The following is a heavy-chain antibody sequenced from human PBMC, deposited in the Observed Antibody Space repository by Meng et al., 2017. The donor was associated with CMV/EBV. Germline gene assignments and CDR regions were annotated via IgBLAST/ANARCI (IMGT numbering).Heavy chain of an antibody. CDR2: IGSSSSYI. CDR3: ARDRGFGELGGYYYYGMDV. J-gene: IGHJ6*02. V-gene: IGHV3-21*01. D-gene: IGHD3-10*01. Sequence: GGSLRLSCAASGFTFSSYSMNWVRQAPGKGLEWVSSIGSSSSYIYYADSVKGRFTISRDNAKNSLYLQMNSLRAEDTAVYYCARDRGFGELGGYYYYGMDVWGQGTTVTVSS. CDR1: GFTFSSYS.